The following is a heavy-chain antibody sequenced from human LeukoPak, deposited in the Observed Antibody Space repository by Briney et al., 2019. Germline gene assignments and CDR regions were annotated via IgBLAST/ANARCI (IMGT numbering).Heavy chain of an antibody. V-gene: IGHV4-39*07. J-gene: IGHJ5*02. CDR3: ARAYIAPAYNWFDP. D-gene: IGHD6-13*01. Sequence: SQTLSLTCTVSGGSISSSSYYWGWIRQPPGKGLEWIGSIYYSGSTYYNPSLKSRVTISVDTSKNQFSLNLTSVTAADTALYYCARAYIAPAYNWFDPWGQGTLVTVSS. CDR2: IYYSGST. CDR1: GGSISSSSYY.